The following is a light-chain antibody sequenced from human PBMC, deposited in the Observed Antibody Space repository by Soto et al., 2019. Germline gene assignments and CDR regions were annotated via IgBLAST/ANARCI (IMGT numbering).Light chain of an antibody. Sequence: IQMTQSPATLSLSPGERATLSCMASQSVSSNLAWYQQKPGQAPRLLIYGASTRATGIPARFSGSGSGTEFTLTISSLQSEDYAVYYCHQYNNWPPWTFGQGTKVDIK. CDR2: GAS. CDR3: HQYNNWPPWT. V-gene: IGKV3-15*01. J-gene: IGKJ1*01. CDR1: QSVSSN.